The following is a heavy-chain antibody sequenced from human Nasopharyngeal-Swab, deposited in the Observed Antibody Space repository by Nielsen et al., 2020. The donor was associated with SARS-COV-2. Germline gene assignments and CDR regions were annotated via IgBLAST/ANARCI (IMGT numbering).Heavy chain of an antibody. D-gene: IGHD5-18*01. CDR1: GYNFTSYY. Sequence: ASVKVSCKASGYNFTSYYMHWVRQAHGQGLEWMGIINPSGGSTSYAQKFQGRVTMTRDTSTSTVYMELSSLRSEDTAVYYCARGPVVTAMVGAFDIWGQGTMVTVSS. J-gene: IGHJ3*02. V-gene: IGHV1-46*01. CDR2: INPSGGST. CDR3: ARGPVVTAMVGAFDI.